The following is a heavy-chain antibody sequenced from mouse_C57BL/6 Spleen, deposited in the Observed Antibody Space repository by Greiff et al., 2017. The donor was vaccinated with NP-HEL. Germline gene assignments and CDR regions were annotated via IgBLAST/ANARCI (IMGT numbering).Heavy chain of an antibody. D-gene: IGHD2-3*01. J-gene: IGHJ3*01. CDR2: IWSDGST. CDR1: GFSLTSYG. Sequence: QVQLKESGPGLVAPSQSLSITCTVSGFSLTSYGVHWVRQPPGKGLEWLVVIWSDGSTTYNSALKSRLSISKDNSKSQVFLKMNSLQTDDTAMYYCAREEIYDGYQFAYWGQGTLVTVSA. CDR3: AREEIYDGYQFAY. V-gene: IGHV2-6*03.